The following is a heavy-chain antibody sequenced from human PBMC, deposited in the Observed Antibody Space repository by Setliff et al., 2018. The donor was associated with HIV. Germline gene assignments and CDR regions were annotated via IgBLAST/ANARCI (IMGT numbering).Heavy chain of an antibody. CDR3: ARDPTYYYDTSGPYDAFDI. CDR1: GGSFSGHS. D-gene: IGHD3-22*01. J-gene: IGHJ3*02. Sequence: QPSETLSLTCAVYGGSFSGHSWTWVRQPPGKGLEWVSAIYSGGNTYYADSVKGRFTISRHNSNNTLYLQLNSLRPEDTAVYYCARDPTYYYDTSGPYDAFDIWGQGTMVTVSS. V-gene: IGHV3-53*04. CDR2: IYSGGNT.